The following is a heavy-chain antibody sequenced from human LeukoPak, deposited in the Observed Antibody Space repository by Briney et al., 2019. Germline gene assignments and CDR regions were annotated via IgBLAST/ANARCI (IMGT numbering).Heavy chain of an antibody. V-gene: IGHV4-39*07. Sequence: SETLSLTCTVSGGSISSSSYYWGWIRQPPGKGLEWIGSIYYSGSTYYNPSLKSRVTISVDTSKNQFSLKLSSVTAADTAVYYCASLDCSGGSCYPHYYGMDVWGQGTTVTVSS. D-gene: IGHD2-15*01. J-gene: IGHJ6*02. CDR1: GGSISSSSYY. CDR3: ASLDCSGGSCYPHYYGMDV. CDR2: IYYSGST.